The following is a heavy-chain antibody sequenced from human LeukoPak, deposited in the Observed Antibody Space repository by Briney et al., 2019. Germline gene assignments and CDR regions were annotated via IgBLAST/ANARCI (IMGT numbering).Heavy chain of an antibody. Sequence: GGSLRLSCAASGLTFRNSAMRWVRGAPGTGLEWVSSIGGHVHSTYYADSVIGRFTVSRDDSKNTLYLQMNSLRADDTAIYYCANHRTPDRYHWNYFDYWGQGTLVTVSS. CDR1: GLTFRNSA. CDR2: IGGHVHST. D-gene: IGHD1-20*01. J-gene: IGHJ4*02. CDR3: ANHRTPDRYHWNYFDY. V-gene: IGHV3-23*01.